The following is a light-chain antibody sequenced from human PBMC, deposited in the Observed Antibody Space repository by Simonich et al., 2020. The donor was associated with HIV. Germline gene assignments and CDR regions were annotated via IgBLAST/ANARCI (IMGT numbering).Light chain of an antibody. CDR1: QSVLYSSNNKNY. CDR2: WAS. J-gene: IGKJ1*01. Sequence: DIVIMQSPDSLAVSLGERATINCKSSQSVLYSSNNKNYLAWYQQKPGQPPKLLIYWASTREYGVPDRFSGSGSGTYFTLTISSLQAEDVAVYYCQQYYSTPKTFGHGTKVEIK. V-gene: IGKV4-1*01. CDR3: QQYYSTPKT.